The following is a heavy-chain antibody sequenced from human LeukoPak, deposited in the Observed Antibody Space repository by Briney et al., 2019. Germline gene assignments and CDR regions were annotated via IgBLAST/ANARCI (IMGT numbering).Heavy chain of an antibody. J-gene: IGHJ4*02. V-gene: IGHV3-23*01. CDR2: ISGNGGST. CDR1: GFSFSSYV. Sequence: GGSLRLSCVASGFSFSSYVTNWVRQAPGTGLEWVSAISGNGGSTYYADSVKGRFTISRDNSKNTLSLQMNSLRAEDTAVYYCATYYLGGRYQGLDYWGQGTLVTVSS. CDR3: ATYYLGGRYQGLDY. D-gene: IGHD1-26*01.